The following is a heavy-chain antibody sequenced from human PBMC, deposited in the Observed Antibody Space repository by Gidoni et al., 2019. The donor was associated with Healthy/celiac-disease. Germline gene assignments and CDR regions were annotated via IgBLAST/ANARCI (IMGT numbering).Heavy chain of an antibody. CDR1: GLPCSSYA. V-gene: IGHV3-23*01. CDR3: AKDRGRDGYYFDY. Sequence: EVQLLESGGGLVQPGGSLRTTCAASGLPCSSYAMSWVRQAPGKGLEWVSAISGSGGSTYYADSVKGRFTISRDNSKNTLYLQMNSLRAEDTAVYYCAKDRGRDGYYFDYWGQGTLVTVSS. J-gene: IGHJ4*02. CDR2: ISGSGGST.